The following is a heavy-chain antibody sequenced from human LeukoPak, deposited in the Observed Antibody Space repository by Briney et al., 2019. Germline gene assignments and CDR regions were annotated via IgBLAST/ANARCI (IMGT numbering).Heavy chain of an antibody. V-gene: IGHV3-48*02. CDR2: ISSSSSTI. D-gene: IGHD3-10*01. J-gene: IGHJ4*02. Sequence: RSGGSLRLSCAASGFTFSSYSMNWVSQAPGKGLEWVSYISSSSSTIYYADSVKGRFTISRDNAKNSLYLQMNSLRDEDTAVYYFARDQGVGSGSYYNVPYYWGQGTLVTVSS. CDR3: ARDQGVGSGSYYNVPYY. CDR1: GFTFSSYS.